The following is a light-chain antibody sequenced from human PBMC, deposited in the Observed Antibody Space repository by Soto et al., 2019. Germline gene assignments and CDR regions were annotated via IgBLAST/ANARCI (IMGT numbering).Light chain of an antibody. V-gene: IGLV2-8*01. Sequence: QSALAQPASVSGSPGQSITISCTGTSSDVGGYNYVSWYQQHPGKAPKLMIYEVSKRPSGVPDRFSGSKSGNTASLTVSGLQAEDEADYYCSSYADSNNYVFGTGTKAPS. J-gene: IGLJ1*01. CDR2: EVS. CDR3: SSYADSNNYV. CDR1: SSDVGGYNY.